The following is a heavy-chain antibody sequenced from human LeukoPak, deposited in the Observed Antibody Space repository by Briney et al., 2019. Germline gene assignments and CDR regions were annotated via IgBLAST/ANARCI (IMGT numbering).Heavy chain of an antibody. D-gene: IGHD6-19*01. Sequence: GGSLRLSCAASGFTFSTFALSWFRQAPGKGLEWVSAISSVSRTYYAGPVKGRFAISRDNSENTLFLHMNSLRSEDTAIYYCAKEVPGPGWYTVDYWGQGTLVTVSS. J-gene: IGHJ4*02. CDR2: ISSVSRT. CDR1: GFTFSTFA. CDR3: AKEVPGPGWYTVDY. V-gene: IGHV3-23*01.